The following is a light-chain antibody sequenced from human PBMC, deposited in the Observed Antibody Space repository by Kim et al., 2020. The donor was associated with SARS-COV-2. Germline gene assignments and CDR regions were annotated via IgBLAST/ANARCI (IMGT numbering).Light chain of an antibody. CDR3: QQYNSYPYT. Sequence: SASGGDRVTITCRASQSISSWLAWYQQKPGKAPKLLIYDASSLESGVPSRFSGSGSGTEFTLTISSLQPDDFATYYCQQYNSYPYTFGQGTKLDI. CDR2: DAS. J-gene: IGKJ2*01. V-gene: IGKV1-5*01. CDR1: QSISSW.